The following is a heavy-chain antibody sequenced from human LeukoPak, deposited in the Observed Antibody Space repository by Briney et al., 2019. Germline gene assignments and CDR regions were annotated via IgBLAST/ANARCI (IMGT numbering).Heavy chain of an antibody. Sequence: SETLSLTCIVSGGPISSSGYYWSWIRQPPGKGLEWIGYLFNNGSTNYNPSLKSRVTLSVGTSKNQFSLKVTSVTAADTAVYLCARIWFGLRRLYYFDYWGQGTLVTVSS. CDR2: LFNNGST. J-gene: IGHJ4*02. V-gene: IGHV4-61*08. CDR1: GGPISSSGYY. CDR3: ARIWFGLRRLYYFDY. D-gene: IGHD3-10*01.